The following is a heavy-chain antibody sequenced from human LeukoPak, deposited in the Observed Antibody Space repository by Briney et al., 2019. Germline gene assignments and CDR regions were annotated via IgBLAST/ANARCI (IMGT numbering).Heavy chain of an antibody. J-gene: IGHJ4*02. V-gene: IGHV3-7*03. Sequence: PGGSLRLSCAASGFTFSRSRMSWVRQPPGKGLEWVANISPDGSTKYHMDSVKGRFTISRDNAKDSLYLEMSRLRDDDTAMYYCATGASGSWDFGGQGTLVTVSS. D-gene: IGHD6-13*01. CDR1: GFTFSRSR. CDR2: ISPDGSTK. CDR3: ATGASGSWDF.